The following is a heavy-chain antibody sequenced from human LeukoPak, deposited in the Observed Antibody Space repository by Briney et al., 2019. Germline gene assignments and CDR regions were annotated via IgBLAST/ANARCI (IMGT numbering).Heavy chain of an antibody. CDR2: IIPIFGTA. J-gene: IGHJ5*02. CDR3: ARGYGDYENWFDP. V-gene: IGHV1-69*13. Sequence: ASVKVSCTASGGTFSSYAISWVRQAPGQGLEWMGGIIPIFGTANYAQKFQGRVTITADESTSTAYMELSSLRSEDTAVYYCARGYGDYENWFDPWGQGTLVTVSS. D-gene: IGHD4-17*01. CDR1: GGTFSSYA.